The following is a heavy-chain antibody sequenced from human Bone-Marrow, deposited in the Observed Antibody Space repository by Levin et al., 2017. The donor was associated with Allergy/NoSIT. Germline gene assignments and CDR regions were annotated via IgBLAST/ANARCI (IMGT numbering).Heavy chain of an antibody. CDR1: GGSFSGSY. CDR2: INHSGST. V-gene: IGHV4-34*01. CDR3: ARGHSRARGMDV. D-gene: IGHD3-22*01. J-gene: IGHJ6*02. Sequence: SQTLSLPCAVYGGSFSGSYWSWIRQPPGKGLEWIGEINHSGSTNYNPSLKSRVTISVDTSKNQFSLKLSSVTAADTAVYYCARGHSRARGMDVWGQGTTVTVSS.